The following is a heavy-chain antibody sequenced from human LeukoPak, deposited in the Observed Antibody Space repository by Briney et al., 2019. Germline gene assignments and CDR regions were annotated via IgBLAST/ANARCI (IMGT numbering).Heavy chain of an antibody. V-gene: IGHV4-31*03. Sequence: PSQTLSLTCTVSGGSISSGGYYWSWLRQHPGKGLEWIGYIYYSGSTYYNPSLKSRVTISVDTSKNQFSLKLSSVTAAYTAVYYCARSRDGYIDYWGQGTLVTVSS. CDR3: ARSRDGYIDY. CDR2: IYYSGST. D-gene: IGHD5-24*01. CDR1: GGSISSGGYY. J-gene: IGHJ4*02.